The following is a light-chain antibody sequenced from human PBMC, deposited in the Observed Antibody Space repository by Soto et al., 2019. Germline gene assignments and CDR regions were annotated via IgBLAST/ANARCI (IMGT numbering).Light chain of an antibody. V-gene: IGKV3-15*01. J-gene: IGKJ2*01. CDR2: GAS. CDR1: QSVSSN. Sequence: EIVMTQSPATLSVSPGERATLSCRASQSVSSNLAWYQQKPGQAPRLLIYGASTRATGIPARFSGSGSGTDFTLTISSLQSEDFAVYYCQQYNKWPLYTFGQGTKLEIK. CDR3: QQYNKWPLYT.